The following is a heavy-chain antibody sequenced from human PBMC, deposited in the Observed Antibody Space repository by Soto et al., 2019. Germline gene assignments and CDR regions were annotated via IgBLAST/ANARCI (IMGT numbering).Heavy chain of an antibody. CDR3: ARHGYNYGGGYFDY. J-gene: IGHJ4*02. CDR2: IYSGGST. Sequence: EVQLVESGGGLVQPGGSLRLSCAASGVTVSSNYMSWVRQAPGKGLEWVSVIYSGGSTYYADSVKGRFTISRDNSKNTLYLQVNSLRAEDTAVYYCARHGYNYGGGYFDYWSQGTLVTVSS. CDR1: GVTVSSNY. V-gene: IGHV3-66*04. D-gene: IGHD5-18*01.